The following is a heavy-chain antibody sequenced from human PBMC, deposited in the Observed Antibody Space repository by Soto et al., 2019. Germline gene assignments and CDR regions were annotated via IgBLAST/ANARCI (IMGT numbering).Heavy chain of an antibody. CDR2: IIPIFGTA. D-gene: IGHD6-6*01. V-gene: IGHV1-69*13. Sequence: GASVKVSCKASGGTFSSYAISWVRQAPGQGLEWMGGIIPIFGTANYAQKFQGRVTITAGESTSTAYMELSSLRSEDTAVYYCARDSARPRETYYYYYGMDVWGQGTTVTVSS. J-gene: IGHJ6*02. CDR1: GGTFSSYA. CDR3: ARDSARPRETYYYYYGMDV.